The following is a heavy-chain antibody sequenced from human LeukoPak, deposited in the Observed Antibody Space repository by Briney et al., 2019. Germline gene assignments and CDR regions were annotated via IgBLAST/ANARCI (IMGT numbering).Heavy chain of an antibody. CDR1: GYTFTSYG. CDR2: ISAYNGNT. D-gene: IGHD2-2*01. V-gene: IGHV1-18*01. Sequence: ASVKVSCKASGYTFTSYGISWVRQAPGQGLEWMGWISAYNGNTNYAQKLQGRVTMTTDTSTSTAYMELRSLRSDDTAVYYCARDGRRYCSSTSCSGSFDYWGQGTLVTVTS. CDR3: ARDGRRYCSSTSCSGSFDY. J-gene: IGHJ4*02.